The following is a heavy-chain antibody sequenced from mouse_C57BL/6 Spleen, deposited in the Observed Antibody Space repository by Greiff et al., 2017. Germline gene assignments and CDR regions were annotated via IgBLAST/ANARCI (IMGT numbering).Heavy chain of an antibody. CDR2: IYPGDGDT. V-gene: IGHV1-82*01. J-gene: IGHJ1*03. CDR3: ARGDITTVVAHWYFDV. CDR1: GYAFSSSW. Sequence: QVQLKQSGPELVKPGASVKISCKASGYAFSSSWVNWVKQRPGKGLEWIGRIYPGDGDTNYNGKFKGKATLTADKSSSTAYMQLSSLTSEDSAVYFCARGDITTVVAHWYFDVWGTGTTVTVSS. D-gene: IGHD1-1*01.